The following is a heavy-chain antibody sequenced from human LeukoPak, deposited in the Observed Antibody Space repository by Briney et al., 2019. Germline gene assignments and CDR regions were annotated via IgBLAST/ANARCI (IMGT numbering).Heavy chain of an antibody. CDR1: GFTFSSYW. D-gene: IGHD2-15*01. Sequence: PGGSLRLSCAASGFTFSSYWMHWVRQAPGKGLVWVSRINSDGSSTSYADSVKGRFTISRDNAKNTLYLQMNSLRAEDTAVYYCARDRHCSGGSCWVSFQHWGQGTLVTVSS. V-gene: IGHV3-74*01. CDR2: INSDGSST. CDR3: ARDRHCSGGSCWVSFQH. J-gene: IGHJ1*01.